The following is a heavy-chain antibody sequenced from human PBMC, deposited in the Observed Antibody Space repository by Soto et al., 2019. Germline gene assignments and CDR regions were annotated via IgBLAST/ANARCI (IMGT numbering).Heavy chain of an antibody. J-gene: IGHJ6*02. Sequence: GGSLRLSCAASGFTFSSYAMNWVRQAPGKGLEWVSAISGSGGSTYYADSVKGRFTISRDNSKNTLYLQMNSLRAEDTAVYYCAKSPEYSSSWVYYYYYYYGMDVWGQGTTVTVSS. CDR2: ISGSGGST. CDR1: GFTFSSYA. D-gene: IGHD6-6*01. CDR3: AKSPEYSSSWVYYYYYYYGMDV. V-gene: IGHV3-23*01.